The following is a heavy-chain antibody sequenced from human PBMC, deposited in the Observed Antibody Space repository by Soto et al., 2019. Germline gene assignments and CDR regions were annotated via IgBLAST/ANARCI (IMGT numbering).Heavy chain of an antibody. CDR3: ARDYYGSSGYYYYYYGMDV. CDR2: IIPIFGTA. V-gene: IGHV1-69*01. D-gene: IGHD3-22*01. J-gene: IGHJ6*02. CDR1: GGTFSSYA. Sequence: QVQLVQSGAEVKKPGSSVKVSCKASGGTFSSYAISWVRQAPGQGLEWMGGIIPIFGTANYAQKFQGRVTITADESTSTAYMELSSLRSEDTAVYYCARDYYGSSGYYYYYYGMDVWGQGTTVTVAS.